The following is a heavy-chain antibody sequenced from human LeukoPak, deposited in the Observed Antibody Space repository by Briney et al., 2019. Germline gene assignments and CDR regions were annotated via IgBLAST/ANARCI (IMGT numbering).Heavy chain of an antibody. V-gene: IGHV3-13*01. CDR2: IDTAGDT. D-gene: IGHD6-19*01. CDR3: ARSSGGWYYFDY. Sequence: GGSLRLSCAASGFTFSSYDMHWVRQATGRGLEWVSTIDTAGDTYYPGSVKGRFTISRENAKNSLYLQMNSLRAGDTAVYYCARSSGGWYYFDYWGQGTLVTVSS. CDR1: GFTFSSYD. J-gene: IGHJ4*02.